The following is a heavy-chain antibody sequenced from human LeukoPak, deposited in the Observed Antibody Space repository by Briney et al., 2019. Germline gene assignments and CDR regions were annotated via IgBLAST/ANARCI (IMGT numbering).Heavy chain of an antibody. D-gene: IGHD6-13*01. CDR2: INWNGDST. J-gene: IGHJ4*02. CDR3: ARADSSTWYLSGY. Sequence: PGGSLRLSCAASGFTVDDYGMSWVRQAPGKGLEWDSGINWNGDSTAYADSVKGRFTISRDNAKNSLYLQMNSLRAEDTAFYYCARADSSTWYLSGYWGQGTLVTVSS. CDR1: GFTVDDYG. V-gene: IGHV3-20*04.